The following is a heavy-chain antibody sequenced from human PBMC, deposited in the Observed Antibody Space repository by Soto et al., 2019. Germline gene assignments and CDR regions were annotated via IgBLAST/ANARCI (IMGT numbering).Heavy chain of an antibody. CDR1: GYSFTSYW. D-gene: IGHD3-10*01. V-gene: IGHV5-51*01. CDR3: ARCYYGSGFDAFDI. CDR2: IYPGDSDT. Sequence: PGEPLKISCKGSGYSFTSYWICWVRQMPGKGLEWMGIIYPGDSDTRYSPSFQGQVTISADKSISTAYLQWSSLKASDTAMNYCARCYYGSGFDAFDIWGQGTMVTVSS. J-gene: IGHJ3*02.